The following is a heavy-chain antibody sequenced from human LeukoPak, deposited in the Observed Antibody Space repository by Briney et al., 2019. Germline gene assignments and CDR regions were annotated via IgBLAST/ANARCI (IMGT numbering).Heavy chain of an antibody. CDR2: ISANGGST. D-gene: IGHD6-19*01. CDR3: AKGSSSGWPYYFDY. V-gene: IGHV3-23*01. J-gene: IGHJ4*02. Sequence: GGSLRPSCAASGFIFSSYAMSWVRQAPGKGLEWVSAISANGGSTYYADSVKGRLTISRDNSKNTLYLQMNSLRADDTAVYYCAKGSSSGWPYYFDYWGQETLVTVSS. CDR1: GFIFSSYA.